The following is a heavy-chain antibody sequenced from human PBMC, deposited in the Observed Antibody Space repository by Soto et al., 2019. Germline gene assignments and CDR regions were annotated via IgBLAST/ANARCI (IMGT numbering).Heavy chain of an antibody. V-gene: IGHV4-31*03. CDR3: ARGGIAAAAPPDY. CDR1: GGSISSGGYY. D-gene: IGHD6-13*01. J-gene: IGHJ4*02. CDR2: IYYSGST. Sequence: QVQLQESGPGLVKPSQTLSLTCTVSGGSISSGGYYWSWIRQHPGKGLEWIGYIYYSGSTYYNPSLKCRVTIAVDTSKNPFSLKLSSVTAADTAVYYCARGGIAAAAPPDYWGQGTLVTVSS.